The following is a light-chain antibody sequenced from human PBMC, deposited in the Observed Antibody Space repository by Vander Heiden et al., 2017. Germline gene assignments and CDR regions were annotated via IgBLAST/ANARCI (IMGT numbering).Light chain of an antibody. CDR3: QQDHSFPRT. CDR1: QIVNSW. CDR2: KAS. Sequence: DIQMTQSPSTLSASVGDRVTITCRASQIVNSWLAWYQQSPGKAPKPLIYKASNLESGVPSRFSGSGSGTEFTLTISSLQPDDFATYYCQQDHSFPRTFGQGTKVEI. J-gene: IGKJ1*01. V-gene: IGKV1-5*03.